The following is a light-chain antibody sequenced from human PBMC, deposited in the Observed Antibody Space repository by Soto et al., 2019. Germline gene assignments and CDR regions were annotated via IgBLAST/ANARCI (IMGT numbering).Light chain of an antibody. CDR2: GAS. CDR3: QQYNNWPLWT. CDR1: QTVISD. V-gene: IGKV3-15*01. J-gene: IGKJ1*01. Sequence: DIVLTQSPGTLSLSPGERATLSCRASQTVISDYLAWLQHKPGQAPRLLIHGASTRATGTPDRFRGSGSGTDFTLTISSLQSEDFAVYYCQQYNNWPLWTFGQGTKVEIK.